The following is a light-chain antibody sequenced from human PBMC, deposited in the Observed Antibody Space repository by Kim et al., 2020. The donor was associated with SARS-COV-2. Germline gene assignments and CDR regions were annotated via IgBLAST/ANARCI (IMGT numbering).Light chain of an antibody. CDR3: QAWDSTSDHQV. J-gene: IGLJ3*02. Sequence: APGKTANITCGGYNIGTKSVHWYQQRPGQAPVLVIYYDTDRPSGIPARFSGSNSGSTATLTITRVEAGDEADYYCQAWDSTSDHQVFGGGTQLTVL. CDR1: NIGTKS. V-gene: IGLV3-21*01. CDR2: YDT.